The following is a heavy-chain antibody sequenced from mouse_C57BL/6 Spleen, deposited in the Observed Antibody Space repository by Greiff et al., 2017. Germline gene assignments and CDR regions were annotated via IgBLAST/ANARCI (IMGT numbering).Heavy chain of an antibody. D-gene: IGHD2-2*01. CDR1: GFTFSSYG. Sequence: EVKVVESGGDLVKPGGSLKLSCAASGFTFSSYGMSWVRQTPDKRLEWVATISRGGSYTYYPDSVKGRFTISRDNAKNTLYLQMSSLKSEDTAMYYCARLWLRQGYYFDCWGQGTTLTVSS. V-gene: IGHV5-6*01. J-gene: IGHJ2*01. CDR2: ISRGGSYT. CDR3: ARLWLRQGYYFDC.